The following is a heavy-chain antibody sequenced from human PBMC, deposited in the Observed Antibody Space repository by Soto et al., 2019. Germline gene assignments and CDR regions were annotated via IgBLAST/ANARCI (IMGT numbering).Heavy chain of an antibody. CDR2: IYPGDSDT. D-gene: IGHD2-2*01. CDR1: GYSFTSYW. V-gene: IGHV5-51*01. CDR3: ARVIVVVPAAMLKGNPYGMDV. J-gene: IGHJ6*02. Sequence: PGESLKISCKGSGYSFTSYWIGWVRQMPGKGLEWMGIIYPGDSDTRYSPSFQGRVTMTRDTSTSTVYMELSSLRSEDTAVYYCARVIVVVPAAMLKGNPYGMDVWGQGTTVTVSS.